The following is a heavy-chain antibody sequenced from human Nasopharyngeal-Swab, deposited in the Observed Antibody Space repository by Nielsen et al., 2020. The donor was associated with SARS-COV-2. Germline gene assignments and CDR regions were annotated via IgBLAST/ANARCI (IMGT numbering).Heavy chain of an antibody. V-gene: IGHV4-34*01. CDR1: GGSFSGYY. CDR3: ARVRRLRRGGYYFDY. CDR2: INHSGST. J-gene: IGHJ4*02. D-gene: IGHD3-10*01. Sequence: SETLSLTCAVYGGSFSGYYWSWIRQPPGKGLEWIGEINHSGSTNYNPSLKSRVTISVDTSKNQFSLKPSSVTAADTAVYYCARVRRLRRGGYYFDYWGQGTLVTVSS.